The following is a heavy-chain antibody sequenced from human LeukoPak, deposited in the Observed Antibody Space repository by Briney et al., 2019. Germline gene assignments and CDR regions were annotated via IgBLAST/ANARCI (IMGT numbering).Heavy chain of an antibody. V-gene: IGHV1-2*02. Sequence: ASVKVSCKASGYTFTGYYMHWVRQAPGQGLEWMGWINPNSGGTNYAQKFQGRVTMTRDTSISTAYMELSRLRSDDTAVYYCARDRGGAAVAGAPLYYYYYYYGMDVWGQGTTVTVSS. CDR2: INPNSGGT. CDR3: ARDRGGAAVAGAPLYYYYYYYGMDV. D-gene: IGHD6-19*01. CDR1: GYTFTGYY. J-gene: IGHJ6*02.